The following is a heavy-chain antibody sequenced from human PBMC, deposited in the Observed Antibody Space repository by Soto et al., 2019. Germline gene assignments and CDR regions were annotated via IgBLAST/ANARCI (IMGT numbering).Heavy chain of an antibody. CDR1: GYTFTSYG. Sequence: QVQLVQSGAEVKKPGASVKVSCKASGYTFTSYGISWVRQAPGQGLEWMGWISAYNGNTNYAQKLQGRVTMTTDTSTSTADMELRRLRSDATAVYYCARDWAAAGPLDYWGQGTLVTVSS. V-gene: IGHV1-18*01. CDR2: ISAYNGNT. D-gene: IGHD6-13*01. J-gene: IGHJ4*02. CDR3: ARDWAAAGPLDY.